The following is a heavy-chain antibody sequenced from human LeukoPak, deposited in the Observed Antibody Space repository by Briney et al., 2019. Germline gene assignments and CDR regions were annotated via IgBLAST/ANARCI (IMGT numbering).Heavy chain of an antibody. Sequence: SQTLSLTCTVSGGSISSGGYYWSWIRQHPGKGLEWIGYIYYSGSTYYNPSLKSRVTISVDTSKNQFSLKLSSVTAADTAVYHCAREPYSSGWQRYFDYWGQGTLVTVSS. D-gene: IGHD6-19*01. CDR1: GGSISSGGYY. V-gene: IGHV4-31*03. CDR2: IYYSGST. J-gene: IGHJ4*02. CDR3: AREPYSSGWQRYFDY.